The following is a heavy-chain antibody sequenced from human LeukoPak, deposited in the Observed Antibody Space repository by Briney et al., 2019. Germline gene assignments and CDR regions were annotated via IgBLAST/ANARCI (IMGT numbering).Heavy chain of an antibody. CDR1: GFTVSSNY. CDR2: IYSGGIT. Sequence: GSLRLSCAASGFTVSSNYMSWVRQAPGKGLEWVSVIYSGGITYYADSVKGRFTISRDNSKNTLYLQMNSLRAEDTAVYYCARGDYVWGSYRYHPFDDWGQGTLVTVSS. J-gene: IGHJ4*02. V-gene: IGHV3-53*01. D-gene: IGHD3-16*02. CDR3: ARGDYVWGSYRYHPFDD.